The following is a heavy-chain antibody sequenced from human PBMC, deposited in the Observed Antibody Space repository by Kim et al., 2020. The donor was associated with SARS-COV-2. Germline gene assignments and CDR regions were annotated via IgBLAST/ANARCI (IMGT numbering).Heavy chain of an antibody. V-gene: IGHV3-9*01. CDR1: GFTFDDYA. CDR3: AKDITGTYGEGAFDI. J-gene: IGHJ3*02. Sequence: GGSLRLSCAASGFTFDDYAMHWVRQAPGKGLEWVSGISWNSGSIGYADSVKGRFTISRDNAKNSLYLQMNSLRAEDTALYYCAKDITGTYGEGAFDIWGQGTMVTVSS. CDR2: ISWNSGSI. D-gene: IGHD1-20*01.